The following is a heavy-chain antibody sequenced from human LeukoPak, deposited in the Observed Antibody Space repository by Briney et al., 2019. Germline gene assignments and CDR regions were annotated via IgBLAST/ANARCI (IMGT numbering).Heavy chain of an antibody. CDR3: ARGSSGWYEGY. CDR1: GYTFTSYA. D-gene: IGHD6-19*01. V-gene: IGHV7-4-1*02. Sequence: GGSLRLSCAASGYTFTSYAMNWVRQAPGQGLEWMGWINTNTGNPTYAQGFTGRFVFSLDTSVSTAYLQISSLKAEDTAVYYCARGSSGWYEGYWGQGTLVTVSS. J-gene: IGHJ4*02. CDR2: INTNTGNP.